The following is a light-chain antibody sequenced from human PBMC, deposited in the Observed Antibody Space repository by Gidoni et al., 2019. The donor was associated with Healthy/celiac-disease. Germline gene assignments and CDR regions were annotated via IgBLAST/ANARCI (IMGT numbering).Light chain of an antibody. J-gene: IGKJ5*01. CDR3: QQRSNWPAT. Sequence: IVLTQSPATLSLSPGERATLSCRASQSVSSYLAWYQQKPGQAPRLLIYDASNRATGIPARFSGSGSGTDFTLTISSLEPEDFAVYYCQQRSNWPATFGQGTRREIK. V-gene: IGKV3-11*01. CDR1: QSVSSY. CDR2: DAS.